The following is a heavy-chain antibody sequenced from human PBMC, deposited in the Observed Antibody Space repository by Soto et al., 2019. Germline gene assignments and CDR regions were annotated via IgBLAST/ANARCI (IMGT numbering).Heavy chain of an antibody. CDR3: ARSWSGSTSGSVDV. J-gene: IGHJ6*02. D-gene: IGHD1-26*01. Sequence: PGGSLRLSCVASGFKFDDHVMHWVRQVPGKGLEWVGHINWDGYSIGDGDSVRGRFTISRDNAKNTLYLQMNSLRPEDTALYYCARSWSGSTSGSVDVWGRGTTVTVSS. CDR1: GFKFDDHV. CDR2: INWDGYSI. V-gene: IGHV3-9*01.